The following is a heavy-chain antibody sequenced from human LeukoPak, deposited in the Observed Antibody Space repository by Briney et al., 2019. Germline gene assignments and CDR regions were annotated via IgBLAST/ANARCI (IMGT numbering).Heavy chain of an antibody. D-gene: IGHD3-10*01. J-gene: IGHJ3*02. CDR2: ISSSSSYI. Sequence: PGGSLRLSCAASGFTFSSYSMNWVRQAPGKGLEWVSSISSSSSYIYYTDSVKGRFAISRDYSRNTVYLQMNSLRAEDTAVYYCARESGFGELFPYAFDIWGQGTVVTVFS. CDR3: ARESGFGELFPYAFDI. V-gene: IGHV3-21*04. CDR1: GFTFSSYS.